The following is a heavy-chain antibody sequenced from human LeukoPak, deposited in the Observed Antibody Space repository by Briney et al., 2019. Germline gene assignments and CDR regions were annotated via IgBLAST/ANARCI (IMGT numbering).Heavy chain of an antibody. Sequence: GGSLRLSCAASGFTFSIYALSRVRQAPGKGLEWVSVISGSSSTTYYADSVKGRFTISRDNSKNTLYLQMNSLRAEDTAIYYCTRVGYIDEGIDYWGQGTLVTVSS. CDR3: TRVGYIDEGIDY. CDR2: ISGSSSTT. J-gene: IGHJ4*02. CDR1: GFTFSIYA. V-gene: IGHV3-23*01. D-gene: IGHD5-24*01.